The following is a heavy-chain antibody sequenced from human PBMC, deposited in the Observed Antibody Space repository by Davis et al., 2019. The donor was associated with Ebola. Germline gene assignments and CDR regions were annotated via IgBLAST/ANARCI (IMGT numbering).Heavy chain of an antibody. CDR3: ARGSYKFDC. J-gene: IGHJ4*02. V-gene: IGHV3-53*01. D-gene: IGHD2-21*01. CDR1: GFTVSSTY. Sequence: GGSLRLSCAASGFTVSSTYMTWVRQAPGKGLEWVSTIYPAGSTYDADSVKGRFTISRDSPKNTLILQMNSLRAEDTAVYYCARGSYKFDCWGQGTLVTVSS. CDR2: IYPAGST.